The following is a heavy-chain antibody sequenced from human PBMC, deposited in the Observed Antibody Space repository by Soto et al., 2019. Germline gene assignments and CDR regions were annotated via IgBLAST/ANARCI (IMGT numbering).Heavy chain of an antibody. CDR2: MNPNSGNT. CDR1: GYTFTSYD. Sequence: ASVKVSCKASGYTFTSYDINWVRQATGQGLEWMGWMNPNSGNTGYAQKFQGRVTMTRNTSISTAYMELSSLRSDDTAVYYCARDLLSVVPESGFDPWGQGTLVTVSS. D-gene: IGHD3-10*02. CDR3: ARDLLSVVPESGFDP. J-gene: IGHJ5*02. V-gene: IGHV1-8*01.